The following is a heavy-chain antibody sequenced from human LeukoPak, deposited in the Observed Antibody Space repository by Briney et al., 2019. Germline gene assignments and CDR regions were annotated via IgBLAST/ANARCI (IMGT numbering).Heavy chain of an antibody. Sequence: GGSLRLSCAASGFTFSSYAMSWVRQAPGKGLGWVAAINGTGSTTYHADSVKGRFTISRDNSKNTLYLQMNSLRSEDTATYYCCDGMDVWGQGTTVAVSS. CDR2: INGTGSTT. J-gene: IGHJ6*02. CDR1: GFTFSSYA. V-gene: IGHV3-23*01. CDR3: CDGMDV.